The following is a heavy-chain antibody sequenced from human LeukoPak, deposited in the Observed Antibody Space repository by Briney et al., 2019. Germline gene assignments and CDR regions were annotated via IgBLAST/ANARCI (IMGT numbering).Heavy chain of an antibody. Sequence: PSETLSLTCTVSGGSISSYYWSWIRQPPGKGLEWIGYIYYSGSTNYNPSLKSRVTISVETSKNQLSLKLSSVTAADTAVYYCARGTYYYDSSGYYPYMDVWGKGTTVTVSS. J-gene: IGHJ6*03. CDR1: GGSISSYY. CDR2: IYYSGST. D-gene: IGHD3-22*01. CDR3: ARGTYYYDSSGYYPYMDV. V-gene: IGHV4-59*01.